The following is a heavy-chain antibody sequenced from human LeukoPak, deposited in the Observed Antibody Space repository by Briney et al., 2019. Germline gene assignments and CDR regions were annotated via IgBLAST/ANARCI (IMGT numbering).Heavy chain of an antibody. Sequence: ASVKVSCKASGYTVTYFYIHWMRQAPGQGLEWMGWINPNSVGTNFAQQFQGRVTMTRDTSISTAYMELSSLTSDDTAVYYCARDLKTRYYYDSSASYSLDAFDIWGQGTVVTVSS. V-gene: IGHV1-2*02. D-gene: IGHD3-22*01. CDR2: INPNSVGT. CDR1: GYTVTYFY. CDR3: ARDLKTRYYYDSSASYSLDAFDI. J-gene: IGHJ3*02.